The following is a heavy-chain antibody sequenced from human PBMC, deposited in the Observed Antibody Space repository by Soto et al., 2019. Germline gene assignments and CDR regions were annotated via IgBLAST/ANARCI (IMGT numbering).Heavy chain of an antibody. D-gene: IGHD3-22*01. CDR1: GFTFSSYG. V-gene: IGHV3-33*01. CDR3: ARGYYYDSSLSFDY. Sequence: GGSLRLSCAASGFTFSSYGMHWVRQAPGKGLEWVAVIWYDGSNKYYADSVKGRFTISRDNSKNTLYLQMNSLRAEDTAVYYCARGYYYDSSLSFDYWGQGTLVTVSS. J-gene: IGHJ4*02. CDR2: IWYDGSNK.